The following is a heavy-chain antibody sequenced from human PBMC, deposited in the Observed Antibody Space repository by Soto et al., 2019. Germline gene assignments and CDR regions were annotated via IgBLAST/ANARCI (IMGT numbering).Heavy chain of an antibody. CDR3: ASEAVAGTGGYYYYGMDV. D-gene: IGHD6-19*01. V-gene: IGHV3-7*01. CDR1: GFTFSSYW. Sequence: GGSLRLSCAASGFTFSSYWMSWVRQAPGKGLEWVANIKQDGSEKYYVDSVKGRFTISRDNAKNSLYLQMNSLRAEDTAVYYCASEAVAGTGGYYYYGMDVWGQGTTVTVSS. CDR2: IKQDGSEK. J-gene: IGHJ6*02.